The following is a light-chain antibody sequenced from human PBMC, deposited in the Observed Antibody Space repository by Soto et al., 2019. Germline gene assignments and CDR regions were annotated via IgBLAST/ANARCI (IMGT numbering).Light chain of an antibody. V-gene: IGKV3-15*01. Sequence: EIVMTQSPATLSVSPGERANLSCRASQSVSSKLAWYQQKPGQAPRLLIYGASTRATGIPARFSGSGSGTEFTLTISSLQSEDFAVYYCQQYNNWPRTFGQGTKV. CDR1: QSVSSK. J-gene: IGKJ1*01. CDR2: GAS. CDR3: QQYNNWPRT.